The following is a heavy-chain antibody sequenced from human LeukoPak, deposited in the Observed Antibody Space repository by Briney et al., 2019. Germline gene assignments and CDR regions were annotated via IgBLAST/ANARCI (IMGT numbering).Heavy chain of an antibody. J-gene: IGHJ4*02. V-gene: IGHV4-4*09. D-gene: IGHD1-26*01. Sequence: SETLSLTCTVSGASISNYYWSWNRQTPEKGLEWMGHIHTSGASRYYPSLESRLTLSIDTSRNHLSPERTPVTGADTAVYFFARLGGYHDFWGQGALVTVPS. CDR2: IHTSGAS. CDR3: ARLGGYHDF. CDR1: GASISNYY.